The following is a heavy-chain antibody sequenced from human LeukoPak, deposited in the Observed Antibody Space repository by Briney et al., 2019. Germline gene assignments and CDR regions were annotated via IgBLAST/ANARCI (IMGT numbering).Heavy chain of an antibody. CDR2: IYYSKNT. V-gene: IGHV4-39*01. CDR3: VSPRGFSYGYFDY. J-gene: IGHJ4*02. D-gene: IGHD5-18*01. CDR1: GGSISSSSVY. Sequence: SETLSLTCTVSGGSISSSSVYSGWLRQPPGKGLVWIGSIYYSKNTYYNPSLKSRVTISADTSKNQFSLTLGSVSATDTAVYYCVSPRGFSYGYFDYWGQGTLVTVSS.